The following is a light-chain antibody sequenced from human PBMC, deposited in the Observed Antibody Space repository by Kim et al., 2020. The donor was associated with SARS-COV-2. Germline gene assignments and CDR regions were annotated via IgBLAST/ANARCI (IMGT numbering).Light chain of an antibody. J-gene: IGKJ2*01. CDR3: QQSYTPPYI. CDR2: SAS. V-gene: IGKV1-39*01. CDR1: QRITNY. Sequence: IQMTQSPSSLSASIGDSVTITCRASQRITNYLNWYQQTPGEAPKLLIYSASTLHSGAPSRFSASGSGTAFTLTISSLQPEDFATYYCQQSYTPPYIFGQGTKLEI.